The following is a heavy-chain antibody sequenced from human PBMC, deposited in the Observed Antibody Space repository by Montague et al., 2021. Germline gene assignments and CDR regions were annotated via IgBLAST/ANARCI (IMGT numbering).Heavy chain of an antibody. V-gene: IGHV4-34*01. CDR2: TNHRGIS. CDR1: GGSLDGFY. D-gene: IGHD5-12*01. Sequence: SETLSLTCAVYGGSLDGFYWTWIRQPPGKGLGWIGETNHRGISSYNPALKGRVTLSAETSKNQFSLRVTSVTAADTAVYFCARYLTGGYDEWGRGTLVTVSS. CDR3: ARYLTGGYDE. J-gene: IGHJ4*02.